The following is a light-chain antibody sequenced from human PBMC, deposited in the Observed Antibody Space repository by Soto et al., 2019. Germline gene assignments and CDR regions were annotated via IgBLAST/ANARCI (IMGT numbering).Light chain of an antibody. V-gene: IGKV3-15*01. J-gene: IGKJ1*01. CDR2: GAS. CDR1: QSGRRN. CDR3: QQYNNLPRT. Sequence: TQSKATLSASAGEGATLSCRASQSGRRNLAWYQQKPGQAPRLLLYGASTRATGIPARFSGSGSGTEFALTISSLQYEDFAVYYCQQYNNLPRTFGQGTKVDIK.